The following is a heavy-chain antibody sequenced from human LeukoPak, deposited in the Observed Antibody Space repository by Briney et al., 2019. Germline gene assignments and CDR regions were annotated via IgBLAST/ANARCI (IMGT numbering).Heavy chain of an antibody. V-gene: IGHV4-59*01. J-gene: IGHJ4*02. CDR3: ARDILMVGATHYFDY. CDR2: IRHGVSP. D-gene: IGHD1-26*01. CDR1: GGSINSYY. Sequence: SETLSLTCTVSGGSINSYYWSWIRQPPGKGLEWIGCIRHGVSPTYNPSLKSRVTMSVDTSKNQFSLKVNSVTAADTAVYYCARDILMVGATHYFDYWGQGTLITVSS.